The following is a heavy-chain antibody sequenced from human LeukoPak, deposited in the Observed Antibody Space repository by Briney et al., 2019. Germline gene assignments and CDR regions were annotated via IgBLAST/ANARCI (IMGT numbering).Heavy chain of an antibody. CDR3: ARRYFDWLPTDYYYYYMDV. CDR1: GYTFTSYY. CDR2: ISAYNGNT. D-gene: IGHD3-9*01. J-gene: IGHJ6*03. V-gene: IGHV1-18*04. Sequence: ASVKVSCKASGYTFTSYYMHWVRQAPGQGLEWMGWISAYNGNTNYAQKLQGRVTMTTDTSTSTAYMELRSLRSDDTAVYYCARRYFDWLPTDYYYYYMDVWGKGTTVTVSS.